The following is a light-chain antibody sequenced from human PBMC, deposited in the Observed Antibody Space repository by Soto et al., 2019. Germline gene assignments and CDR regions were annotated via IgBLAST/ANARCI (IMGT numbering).Light chain of an antibody. J-gene: IGLJ1*01. CDR1: SSDVGGYNY. Sequence: QSALTQPASVSGPPGQPITISCTGTSSDVGGYNYVSWYQQHPGKAPKVMIYDVSNRPSGVSNRFSGSKSGNTASLTISGLQAEDEADYYCGSYTTSSTLYVFGTGTKVTVL. V-gene: IGLV2-14*01. CDR3: GSYTTSSTLYV. CDR2: DVS.